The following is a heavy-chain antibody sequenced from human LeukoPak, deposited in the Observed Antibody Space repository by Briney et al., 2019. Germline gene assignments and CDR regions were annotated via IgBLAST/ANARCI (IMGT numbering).Heavy chain of an antibody. D-gene: IGHD1-1*01. CDR3: ARDGPWKSDY. J-gene: IGHJ4*02. V-gene: IGHV4-39*02. Sequence: SETLSLTCTVSGGSVSSSYYWGWIRQPPGKGLEWIGSICSGGNICSDPSLESRVTISVDSSRSHFFLQLTSVTAADTAVYFCARDGPWKSDYWGQGTLVTVSS. CDR1: GGSVSSSYY. CDR2: ICSGGNI.